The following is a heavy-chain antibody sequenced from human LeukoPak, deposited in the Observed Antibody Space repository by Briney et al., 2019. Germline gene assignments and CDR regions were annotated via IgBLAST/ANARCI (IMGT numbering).Heavy chain of an antibody. CDR3: ARRAPDIVVVPAAGPRYYYYYYMDV. CDR2: INHSGST. CDR1: GGSFSGYY. D-gene: IGHD2-2*01. V-gene: IGHV4-34*01. J-gene: IGHJ6*03. Sequence: SETLSLTCAVYGGSFSGYYWSWIRQPPGKGLEWIGEINHSGSTNYNPSLKSRVTISVDTSKNQCSLKLSSVPAADTAVYYCARRAPDIVVVPAAGPRYYYYYYMDVWGKGTTVTVSS.